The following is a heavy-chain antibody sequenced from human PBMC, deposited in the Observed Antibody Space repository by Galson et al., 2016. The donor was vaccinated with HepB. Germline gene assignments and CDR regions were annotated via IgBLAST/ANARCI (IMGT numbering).Heavy chain of an antibody. CDR1: GFTFDDFA. CDR3: AKSEATKAAIDN. Sequence: SLRLSCAASGFTFDDFAMHWVRQVPGKGLEWVSSISWNSDIIDYGGPVKGRFTISRDNAKNSLHLQMDSVSTEDTAFYYCAKSEATKAAIDNWGQGTLVIVSS. D-gene: IGHD6-25*01. V-gene: IGHV3-9*01. J-gene: IGHJ4*02. CDR2: ISWNSDII.